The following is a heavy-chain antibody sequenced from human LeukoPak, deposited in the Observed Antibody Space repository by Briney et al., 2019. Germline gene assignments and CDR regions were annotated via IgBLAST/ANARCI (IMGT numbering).Heavy chain of an antibody. CDR2: ADPEDGET. Sequence: ASVKVSCKASGYTFNENNIHWVRQAPGKGLEWMGHADPEDGETLYAEDFRGRVTITTDTSLDAAYIELTNLRSDDTAVYYCAKATAWFESWGQGTLVIVSS. J-gene: IGHJ5*01. CDR1: GYTFNENN. D-gene: IGHD2-21*02. V-gene: IGHV1-69-2*01. CDR3: AKATAWFES.